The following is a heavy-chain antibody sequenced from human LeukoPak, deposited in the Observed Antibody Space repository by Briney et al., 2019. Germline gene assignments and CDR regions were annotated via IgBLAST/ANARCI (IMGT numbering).Heavy chain of an antibody. V-gene: IGHV3-21*01. CDR1: GFTFSSYS. J-gene: IGHJ4*02. CDR2: ISGSGSYI. CDR3: ARGEYSSGWLIDY. Sequence: GGSLILSCAASGFTFSSYSMNWVRQAPGKGLEWVSSISGSGSYIYFADSLKGRFTIPRDSAKSSLYLQMSGLRAEDTAVYYCARGEYSSGWLIDYWGQGTLVTVSS. D-gene: IGHD6-19*01.